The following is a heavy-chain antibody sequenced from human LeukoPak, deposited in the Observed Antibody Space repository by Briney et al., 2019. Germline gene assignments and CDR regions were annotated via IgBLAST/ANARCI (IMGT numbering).Heavy chain of an antibody. CDR3: ARDSGSGWHHDY. J-gene: IGHJ4*02. V-gene: IGHV3-66*01. D-gene: IGHD6-19*01. CDR1: TFTVSTNY. CDR2: IYSGGTT. Sequence: GGSLRLSCAASTFTVSTNYMTWVRQAPGKGLKWVSVIYSGGTTSYADSVKGRFTISRDNSKNTLYLQMNSLRAEDTAVYYCARDSGSGWHHDYWGQGTLVTVSS.